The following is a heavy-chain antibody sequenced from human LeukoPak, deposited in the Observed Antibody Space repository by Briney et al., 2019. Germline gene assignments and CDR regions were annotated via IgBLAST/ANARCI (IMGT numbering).Heavy chain of an antibody. CDR3: AKDQREGAYYDSSGSPYFDY. CDR1: GLTFSRDW. V-gene: IGHV3-23*01. CDR2: ISGSGGST. J-gene: IGHJ4*02. Sequence: GGSLRLSCAASGLTFSRDWMHWVRQAPGKGLEWVSAISGSGGSTYYADSVKGRFTISRDNSKKTLYLQMNSLRAEGTAVYYCAKDQREGAYYDSSGSPYFDYWGQGTLVTVSS. D-gene: IGHD3-22*01.